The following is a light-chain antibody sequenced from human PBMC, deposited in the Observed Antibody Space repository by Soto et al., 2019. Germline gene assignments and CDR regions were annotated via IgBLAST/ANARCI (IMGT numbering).Light chain of an antibody. V-gene: IGKV1-5*03. CDR2: KAS. Sequence: DIQMTQSPSTLSGSIGDRVTITCRASQTISSWLAWYQQKPVKAPKLLIYKASTLKSGVPSRFSGSGSGTEFTLTISSLQPDDFAVYYCQQYGSSPPITFGQGTRLEIK. J-gene: IGKJ5*01. CDR1: QTISSW. CDR3: QQYGSSPPIT.